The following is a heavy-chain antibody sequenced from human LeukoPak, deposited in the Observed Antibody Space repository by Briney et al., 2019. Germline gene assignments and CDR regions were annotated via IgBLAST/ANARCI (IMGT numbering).Heavy chain of an antibody. V-gene: IGHV4-4*09. CDR3: ARELYSSSSPFDY. Sequence: ASETLSLTCTVSGGSIRSYYWSWIRQPPGKGLEWIGYIYTGGSTKYNPSLKSRVTISVDTSKNQFSLKLSSVTAADTAVYYCARELYSSSSPFDYWGQGTLVTASS. CDR1: GGSIRSYY. CDR2: IYTGGST. J-gene: IGHJ4*02. D-gene: IGHD6-6*01.